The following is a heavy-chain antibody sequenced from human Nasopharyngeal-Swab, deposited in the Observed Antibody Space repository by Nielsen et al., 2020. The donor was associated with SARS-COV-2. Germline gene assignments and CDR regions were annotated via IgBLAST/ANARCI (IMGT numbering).Heavy chain of an antibody. V-gene: IGHV3-74*01. Sequence: GESLKISCVASGVIFSKYWMHWVRQAPGKGLVWVSRVNQDGSRRDYADSVRGRFTISRDNAKNTLYLQMNGLRVEDTAVYYCVKHQGSSSDQWGQGTLVTVSS. J-gene: IGHJ4*02. CDR3: VKHQGSSSDQ. CDR1: GVIFSKYW. CDR2: VNQDGSRR.